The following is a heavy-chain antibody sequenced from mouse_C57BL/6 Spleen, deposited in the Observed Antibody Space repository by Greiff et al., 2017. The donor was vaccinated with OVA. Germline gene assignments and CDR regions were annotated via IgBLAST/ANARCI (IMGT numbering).Heavy chain of an antibody. CDR1: GYTFTSYC. V-gene: IGHV1-74*01. CDR2: IHPSDSDT. J-gene: IGHJ4*01. CDR3: AISMVYYGNYADAMDY. Sequence: QVQLQQPGAELVKPGASVKVSCKASGYTFTSYCMHWVKQRPGQGLEWIGRIHPSDSDTNYNQKFKGKATLTVDKSSSTAYMQLSSLTSEDSAVYYSAISMVYYGNYADAMDYWGQGTLVTVSS. D-gene: IGHD2-1*01.